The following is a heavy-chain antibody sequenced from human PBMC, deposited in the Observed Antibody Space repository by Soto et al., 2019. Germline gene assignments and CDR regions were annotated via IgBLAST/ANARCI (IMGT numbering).Heavy chain of an antibody. V-gene: IGHV3-7*01. CDR3: ARSIAARLNWFDP. J-gene: IGHJ5*02. CDR2: IKQDGSEK. CDR1: GFTFSSYW. Sequence: GGSLRLSCAASGFTFSSYWMSWVRQAPGKGLEWVANIKQDGSEKYYVDSVKGRFTISRDNAKNSLYLQMNSLRAEDTAVYYCARSIAARLNWFDPWGQGTLVTVS. D-gene: IGHD6-6*01.